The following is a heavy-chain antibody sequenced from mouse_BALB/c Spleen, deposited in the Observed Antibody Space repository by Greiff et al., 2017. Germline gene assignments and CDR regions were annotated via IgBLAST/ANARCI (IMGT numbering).Heavy chain of an antibody. V-gene: IGHV1-54*03. CDR1: GYAFTNYL. Sequence: QVQLQQSGAELVRPGTSVKVSCKASGYAFTNYLIEWVKQRPGQGLEWIGVINPGSGGTNYNEKFKGKATLTADKSSSTAYMQLSSLTSDDPAVYFCAREGDYWYFDVWGAGTTVTVSS. CDR2: INPGSGGT. CDR3: AREGDYWYFDV. J-gene: IGHJ1*01.